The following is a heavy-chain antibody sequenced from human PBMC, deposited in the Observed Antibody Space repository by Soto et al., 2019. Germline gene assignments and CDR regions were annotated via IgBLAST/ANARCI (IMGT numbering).Heavy chain of an antibody. V-gene: IGHV3-23*01. CDR1: GFPFGENA. CDR2: ISDSGATT. D-gene: IGHD6-19*01. Sequence: GGSLRLSCAASGFPFGENAMSWVRQAPGKGLEWVSGISDSGATTYYADSVRGRFTISRDNSKNTLYLQMKSLRAEDSASYYCAKEDTSSGSLDYWGQGALVTVS. CDR3: AKEDTSSGSLDY. J-gene: IGHJ4*02.